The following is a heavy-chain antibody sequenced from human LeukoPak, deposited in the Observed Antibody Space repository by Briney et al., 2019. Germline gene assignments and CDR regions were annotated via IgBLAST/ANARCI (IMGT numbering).Heavy chain of an antibody. CDR3: AKDGCPTCYHWDAFDI. CDR1: GITFIKYS. Sequence: PGGSLRLSCAASGITFIKYSMTWVRQAPGKGLEWVSAITGSGAFTDYADSVKGRFAISRDISKYTLYLQMNSLRAEDTALYYCAKDGCPTCYHWDAFDIWGQGTMVTVSS. CDR2: ITGSGAFT. V-gene: IGHV3-23*01. J-gene: IGHJ3*02. D-gene: IGHD2-2*01.